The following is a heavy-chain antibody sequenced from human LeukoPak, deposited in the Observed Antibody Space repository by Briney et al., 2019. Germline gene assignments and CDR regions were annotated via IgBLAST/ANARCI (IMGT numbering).Heavy chain of an antibody. CDR2: IWYDGSNK. CDR1: GFTFSSYG. J-gene: IGHJ3*02. D-gene: IGHD3-9*01. V-gene: IGHV3-33*08. Sequence: PGGSLRLSCAASGFTFSSYGMHWVRQAPGKGLEWVAVIWYDGSNKYYADSVKGRFTISRDNSKNTLYLQMNSLRAEDTAVYYCARGHDILTGSGDAFDIWGQGTMVTVSS. CDR3: ARGHDILTGSGDAFDI.